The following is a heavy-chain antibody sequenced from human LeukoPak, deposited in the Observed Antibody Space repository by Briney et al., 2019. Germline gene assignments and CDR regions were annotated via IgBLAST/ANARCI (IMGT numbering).Heavy chain of an antibody. CDR1: GYTFTIYD. CDR3: ARDISTTNWGSDF. V-gene: IGHV1-8*01. CDR2: MNPNSGGT. J-gene: IGHJ4*02. D-gene: IGHD7-27*01. Sequence: ASVKVSCKASGYTFTIYDINWVRQAPGQGLEWVAWMNPNSGGTVYAQNFQGRVTMTRDTSIGTVYMELSSLRSEDTAVYYCARDISTTNWGSDFWGQGTLVTVSS.